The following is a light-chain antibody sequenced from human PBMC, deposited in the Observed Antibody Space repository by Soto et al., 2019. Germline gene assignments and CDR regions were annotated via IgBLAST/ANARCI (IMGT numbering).Light chain of an antibody. CDR2: DAS. CDR1: QSVSSR. Sequence: EIVMTQSPGTLSVSPGERVTLSCRASQSVSSRLVWYQRKPGQTPRLLIYDASTRVTGVPGRFSGSGSGTEFTLTISSLQSEDFAVYYCQQYNNWPWTFGQGTKVEIK. CDR3: QQYNNWPWT. J-gene: IGKJ1*01. V-gene: IGKV3-15*01.